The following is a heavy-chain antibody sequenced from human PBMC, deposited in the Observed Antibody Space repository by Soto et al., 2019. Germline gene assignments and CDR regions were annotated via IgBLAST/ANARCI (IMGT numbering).Heavy chain of an antibody. J-gene: IGHJ4*02. CDR1: GYTFTNYG. D-gene: IGHD2-2*01. V-gene: IGHV1-18*01. CDR2: VSAYNRNT. Sequence: QVQLVQSGVEVKKPGASVKVSCQASGYTFTNYGITWLRQAPGQGLEWMGWVSAYNRNTNYAQRFQDRVTMTTDTSTRTAYMESSNLKSHDTALYYCARVRQYEPLLYWGQGTLVTVSS. CDR3: ARVRQYEPLLY.